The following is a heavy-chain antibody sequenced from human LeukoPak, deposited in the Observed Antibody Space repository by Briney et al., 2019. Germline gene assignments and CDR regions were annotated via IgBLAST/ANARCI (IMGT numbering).Heavy chain of an antibody. Sequence: GGSLRLSCAASGFTFSSYTMNWVRQTPGKGLEWVSFISGSSTYIYYADSVKGRFTISRDNAKNSLYLQMNSLRAEDTAVYYCAELGITMIGGVWGKGTTVTISS. CDR3: AELGITMIGGV. V-gene: IGHV3-21*01. J-gene: IGHJ6*04. D-gene: IGHD3-10*02. CDR1: GFTFSSYT. CDR2: ISGSSTYI.